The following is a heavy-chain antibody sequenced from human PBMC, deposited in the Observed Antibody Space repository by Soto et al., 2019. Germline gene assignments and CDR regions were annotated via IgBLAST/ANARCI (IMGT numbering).Heavy chain of an antibody. Sequence: GASVKVSCKASGYTFTSYGISWVRQAPGQGLEWMGWISAYNGNTNYAQKLQGRVTMTTDTSTSTAYMELRSLRSDDTAAYYCARACSGGSCYWAAGYWGQGTLVTVSS. CDR3: ARACSGGSCYWAAGY. J-gene: IGHJ4*02. D-gene: IGHD2-15*01. CDR2: ISAYNGNT. CDR1: GYTFTSYG. V-gene: IGHV1-18*04.